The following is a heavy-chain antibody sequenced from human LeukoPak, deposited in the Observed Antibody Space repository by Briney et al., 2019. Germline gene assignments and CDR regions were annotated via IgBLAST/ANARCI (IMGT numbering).Heavy chain of an antibody. Sequence: GGSLRLSCAVSGFTVSSNYMSWVRQAPGKGLEWVSFIYSGGSTYYADSVKGRFTISRDNAKNSLYLQMNSLRAEDTAVYYCARGPFGDYVFFDYWGQGTLVTVSS. D-gene: IGHD4-17*01. V-gene: IGHV3-53*01. CDR1: GFTVSSNY. J-gene: IGHJ4*02. CDR3: ARGPFGDYVFFDY. CDR2: IYSGGST.